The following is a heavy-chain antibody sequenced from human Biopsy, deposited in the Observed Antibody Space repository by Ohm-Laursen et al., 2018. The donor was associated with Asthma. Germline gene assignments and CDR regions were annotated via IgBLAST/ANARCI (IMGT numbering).Heavy chain of an antibody. Sequence: RSPRLSCTASGFMFRSFGMHWVRQAPGKGLEWVAVISYDGNHKFYEDSVKGRFTISRDNSKNTVDLQMRSLRAEDTAIYYCVKDTDEIRGYYTFEVWGQGTMVTVSS. J-gene: IGHJ3*01. V-gene: IGHV3-30*18. CDR3: VKDTDEIRGYYTFEV. D-gene: IGHD3-22*01. CDR1: GFMFRSFG. CDR2: ISYDGNHK.